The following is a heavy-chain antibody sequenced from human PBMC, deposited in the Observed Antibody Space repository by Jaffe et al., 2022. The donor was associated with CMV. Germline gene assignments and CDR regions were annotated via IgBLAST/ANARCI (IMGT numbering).Heavy chain of an antibody. CDR2: IIPIFGTA. CDR1: GGTFSSYA. V-gene: IGHV1-69*01. D-gene: IGHD2-15*01. CDR3: ARATTALGYCSGGSCYPFDY. J-gene: IGHJ4*02. Sequence: QVQLVQSGAEVKKPGSSVKVSCKASGGTFSSYAISWVRQAPGQGLEWMGGIIPIFGTANYAQKFQGRVTITADESTSTAYMELSSLRSEDTAVYYCARATTALGYCSGGSCYPFDYWGQGTLVTVSS.